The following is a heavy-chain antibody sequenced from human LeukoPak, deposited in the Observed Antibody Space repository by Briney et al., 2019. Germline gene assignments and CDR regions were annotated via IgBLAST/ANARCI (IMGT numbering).Heavy chain of an antibody. CDR2: ISAYNGNT. J-gene: IGHJ4*02. Sequence: GASVKVSCKASGYTFTSYGISWVRQAPGQGLEWMGWISAYNGNTNYAQKLQGRVTMTTDTSTSTAYMELRSPRSDDTAVYYCARDGAFYYYSSGYSFDYWGQGTLVTVSS. CDR1: GYTFTSYG. V-gene: IGHV1-18*01. D-gene: IGHD3-22*01. CDR3: ARDGAFYYYSSGYSFDY.